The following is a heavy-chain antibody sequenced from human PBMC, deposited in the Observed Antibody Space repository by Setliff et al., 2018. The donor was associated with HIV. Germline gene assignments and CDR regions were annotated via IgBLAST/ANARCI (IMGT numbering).Heavy chain of an antibody. Sequence: ASVKVSCKASGYPFSSYDIHWVRQATGQGLEWMGWMNPNSGGTNYAQNFQGRVTMISETSVSTAYMELSRLTSDDTAVYYCARGRRTAPGSFYYYYYMDVWGKGTTVTVSS. CDR3: ARGRRTAPGSFYYYYYMDV. D-gene: IGHD6-13*01. J-gene: IGHJ6*03. CDR1: GYPFSSYD. V-gene: IGHV1-2*02. CDR2: MNPNSGGT.